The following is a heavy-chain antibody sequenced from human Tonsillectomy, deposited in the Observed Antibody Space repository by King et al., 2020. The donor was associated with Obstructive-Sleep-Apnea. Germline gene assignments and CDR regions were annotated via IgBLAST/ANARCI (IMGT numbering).Heavy chain of an antibody. CDR3: ARVKFEDSSGYYYFDY. CDR1: GGSISSYY. CDR2: IYYSGST. Sequence: QLQESGPGLVKPSETLSLTCTVSGGSISSYYWSWIRQPPGKGLEWIGYIYYSGSTNYNPSLKSRVTISVDTSKNQFSLELSSVTAADTAVYYCARVKFEDSSGYYYFDYWGQGTLVTVSS. D-gene: IGHD3-22*01. J-gene: IGHJ4*02. V-gene: IGHV4-59*01.